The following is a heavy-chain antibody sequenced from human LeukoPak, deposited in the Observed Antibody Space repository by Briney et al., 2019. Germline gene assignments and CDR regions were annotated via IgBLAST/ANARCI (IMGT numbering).Heavy chain of an antibody. Sequence: SETLSLACSVSGDSISSYSWSWIRQPPGKGLEWIGYIHYSESTTYNPSLKNRVTISADPSKHQLSLSLGSVTAADTAVYYCARGQGSGSSWAFDYWGQGTLVTVSS. V-gene: IGHV4-59*01. CDR3: ARGQGSGSSWAFDY. D-gene: IGHD1-26*01. CDR1: GDSISSYS. J-gene: IGHJ4*02. CDR2: IHYSEST.